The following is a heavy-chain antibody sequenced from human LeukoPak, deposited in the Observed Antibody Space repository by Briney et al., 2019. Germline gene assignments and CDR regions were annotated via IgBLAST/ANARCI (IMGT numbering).Heavy chain of an antibody. CDR1: GYSISSGYY. V-gene: IGHV4-38-2*02. D-gene: IGHD3-3*01. CDR3: ARRIRFPSLRAFDI. Sequence: MPSETLSLTCTVSGYSISSGYYWGWIRQPPGQGLEWIGSMYHSGSTYYNPSLKSRVTISVDTSKNQFSLKLSSVTAADTAVYYCARRIRFPSLRAFDIWGQGTMVTVSS. J-gene: IGHJ3*02. CDR2: MYHSGST.